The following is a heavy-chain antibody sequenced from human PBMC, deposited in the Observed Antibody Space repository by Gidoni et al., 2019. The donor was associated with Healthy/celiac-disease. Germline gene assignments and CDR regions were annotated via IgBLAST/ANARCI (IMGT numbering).Heavy chain of an antibody. Sequence: QVQLQQWGAGLLKPSETLSLTCAVYGGSFSGYYWSWIRQPPGKGLEWIGEINHSGSTNYNPAIKSRVTISVDTSKNQFSLKLSSVTAADTAVYYCARAPMVRGPRFDYWGQGTLVTVSS. CDR2: INHSGST. J-gene: IGHJ4*02. V-gene: IGHV4-34*01. CDR3: ARAPMVRGPRFDY. CDR1: GGSFSGYY. D-gene: IGHD3-10*01.